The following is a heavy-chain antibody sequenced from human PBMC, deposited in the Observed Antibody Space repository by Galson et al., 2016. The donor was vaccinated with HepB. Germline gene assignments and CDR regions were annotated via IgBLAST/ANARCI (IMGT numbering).Heavy chain of an antibody. CDR2: IFWDDDK. CDR1: GFSLTTSGVA. Sequence: PALVKPTQTLTLTCTFSGFSLTTSGVAVGWIRQPPGKALEWLALIFWDDDKRYSPSLKSRLNITKDTSKNQVVLTMTNMDPVDTATYYCTRAEPAAPVNGAVDVWGQGIVVTVSS. CDR3: TRAEPAAPVNGAVDV. J-gene: IGHJ3*01. V-gene: IGHV2-5*02. D-gene: IGHD2-15*01.